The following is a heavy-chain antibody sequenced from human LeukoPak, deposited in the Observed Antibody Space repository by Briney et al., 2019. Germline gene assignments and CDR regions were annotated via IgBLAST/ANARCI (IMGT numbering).Heavy chain of an antibody. J-gene: IGHJ6*03. Sequence: PSETLSLTCTVSGYSISSGYYWGCIRQPPGKGLEWIGSIDQSGSTYYNPSLKSRVTIPVDTSKNQFSLKLSSVTAADTAVYYCARESRREGYNPAYYYYYYMDVWGKGTTVTVSS. CDR3: ARESRREGYNPAYYYYYYMDV. D-gene: IGHD5-24*01. V-gene: IGHV4-38-2*02. CDR1: GYSISSGYY. CDR2: IDQSGST.